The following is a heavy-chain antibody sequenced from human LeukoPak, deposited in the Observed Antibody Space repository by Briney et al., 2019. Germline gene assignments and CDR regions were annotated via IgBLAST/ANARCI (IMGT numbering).Heavy chain of an antibody. CDR2: IIPILGIA. J-gene: IGHJ4*02. V-gene: IGHV1-69*04. Sequence: SVKVSCKASGGTFSSYAISWVRQAPGQGLEWMGRIIPILGIANYAQKFQGRVTITADKSTSTAYMELSSLRSEDTAVYYCASEYCTNGVCDYFDYWGQGTLVTVSS. CDR1: GGTFSSYA. D-gene: IGHD2-8*01. CDR3: ASEYCTNGVCDYFDY.